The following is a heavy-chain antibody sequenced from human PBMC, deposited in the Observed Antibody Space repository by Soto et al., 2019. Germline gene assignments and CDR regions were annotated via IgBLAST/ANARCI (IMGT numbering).Heavy chain of an antibody. J-gene: IGHJ4*02. V-gene: IGHV1-46*01. CDR3: ARDHLGATLGGYFDY. D-gene: IGHD1-26*01. CDR2: INPSGGST. CDR1: GYTFTSYY. Sequence: ASVKVSCKASGYTFTSYYMHWVRQAPGQGLEWMGIINPSGGSTSYAQKFQGRVTMTRDTSTSTVYMELSSLRSEDTAVYYCARDHLGATLGGYFDYWGQGTLVTVSS.